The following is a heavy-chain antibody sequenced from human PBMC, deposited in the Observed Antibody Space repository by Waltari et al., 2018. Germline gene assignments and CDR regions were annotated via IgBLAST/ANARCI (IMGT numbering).Heavy chain of an antibody. Sequence: EVQLVESGGGLVQPGGSLRLSCAASGFTFSSYWMSWVRQAPGKGLEWVANIKQDGSEKYYVDSVKGRFTISRDNAKNSLYLQMSSLRAEDTAVYYCARVVGGAARPIDYWGQGTLVTVSS. D-gene: IGHD6-6*01. V-gene: IGHV3-7*01. CDR3: ARVVGGAARPIDY. J-gene: IGHJ4*02. CDR1: GFTFSSYW. CDR2: IKQDGSEK.